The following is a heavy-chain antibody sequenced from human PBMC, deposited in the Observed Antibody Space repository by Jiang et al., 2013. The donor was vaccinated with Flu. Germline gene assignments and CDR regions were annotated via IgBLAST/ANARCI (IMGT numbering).Heavy chain of an antibody. D-gene: IGHD2-2*01. CDR2: VIPILGKT. CDR3: ARDLTVEVPAAMAY. V-gene: IGHV1-69*04. CDR1: GGTFSSYA. Sequence: SCKASGGTFSSYAFSWVRQAPGQGLEWMGRVIPILGKTNYAQKFQGRVTITADKSTSTVYMELDSLRSEDTGVYYCARDLTVEVPAAMAYWGQGTLVTVSS. J-gene: IGHJ4*02.